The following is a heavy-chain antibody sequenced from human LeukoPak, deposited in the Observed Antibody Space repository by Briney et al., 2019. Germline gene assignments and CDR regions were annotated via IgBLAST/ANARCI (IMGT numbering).Heavy chain of an antibody. CDR2: ISSDTTNK. CDR1: GFPFVAYA. J-gene: IGHJ4*02. D-gene: IGHD3-16*01. Sequence: GGSLRLSCATSGFPFVAYALHWVRQAPGKGLEWVAVISSDTTNKYYMDSVKGRFTISRDNSKNTLYLQVDSLRLEDTAVYYCARLVAASPGYWGQGTLVTVSS. CDR3: ARLVAASPGY. V-gene: IGHV3-30*10.